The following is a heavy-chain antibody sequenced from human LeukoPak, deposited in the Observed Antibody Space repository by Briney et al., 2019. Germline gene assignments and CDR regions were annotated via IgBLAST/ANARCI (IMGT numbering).Heavy chain of an antibody. D-gene: IGHD3-16*01. J-gene: IGHJ4*02. CDR1: GFTFSSYW. V-gene: IGHV3-74*01. CDR2: INGDGRSS. CDR3: ARTSPTSHFDF. Sequence: PGGSLRLSCAASGFTFSSYWMHWVRQAPGKGLVWVSRINGDGRSSNYADSVKGRFTISRDNARSTLYLQMNSLRAEDTALYYCARTSPTSHFDFWGQGTLVTVSS.